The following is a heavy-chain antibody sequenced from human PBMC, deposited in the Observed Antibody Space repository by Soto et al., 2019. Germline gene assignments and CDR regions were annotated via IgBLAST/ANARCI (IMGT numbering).Heavy chain of an antibody. D-gene: IGHD2-15*01. CDR3: ARGACSGGSCYSYYYYYMDV. Sequence: GGSLRLSCAASGFTFSDYYMSWIRQAPGKGLEWVSYISSSGSTIYYADSVKGRFTISRDNAKNSLYLQMNSLRAEDTAVYYCARGACSGGSCYSYYYYYMDVWGKGTTVTVSS. J-gene: IGHJ6*03. V-gene: IGHV3-11*01. CDR2: ISSSGSTI. CDR1: GFTFSDYY.